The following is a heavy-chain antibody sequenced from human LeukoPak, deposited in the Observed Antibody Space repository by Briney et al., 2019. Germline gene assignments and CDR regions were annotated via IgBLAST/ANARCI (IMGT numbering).Heavy chain of an antibody. V-gene: IGHV4-4*07. CDR1: GGSISSYY. D-gene: IGHD2-8*01. CDR3: ARNYCTNGVCYFNWFDP. CDR2: LYTSGST. J-gene: IGHJ5*02. Sequence: SETLSLTCTVSGGSISSYYWSWIRQPAGKGLEWIGRLYTSGSTSYNPSLKSRVTMSVDTSKNQFSLKLSSVTAADTAVYYCARNYCTNGVCYFNWFDPWGQGTLVTVSS.